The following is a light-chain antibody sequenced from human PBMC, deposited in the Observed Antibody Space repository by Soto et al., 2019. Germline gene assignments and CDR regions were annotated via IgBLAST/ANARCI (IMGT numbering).Light chain of an antibody. V-gene: IGLV2-23*01. J-gene: IGLJ3*02. CDR1: SSNIGTYDL. CDR2: EGT. Sequence: QSALTQPASVSGSPGQSITISCTGTSSNIGTYDLVSWYQRHPGKAPKLIIYEGTKRPSGISYRFSGSKSANTASLTISGLQAEDEAGYYCCSFAGSSIWVYGGGTKLTVL. CDR3: CSFAGSSIWV.